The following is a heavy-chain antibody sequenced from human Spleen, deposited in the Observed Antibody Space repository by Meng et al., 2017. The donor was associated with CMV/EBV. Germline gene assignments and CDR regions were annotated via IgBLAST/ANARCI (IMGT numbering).Heavy chain of an antibody. Sequence: GESLKISCAASGFIFSNYVMHWVRQAPVKGLEWVAVISFDGTITYYADSVKGRFTISRDNPKNTLDLQMNSLRPEDTAVYFCARPVGYCAATNCWGYGMDVWGQGTTVTVSS. CDR2: ISFDGTIT. CDR3: ARPVGYCAATNCWGYGMDV. J-gene: IGHJ6*02. D-gene: IGHD2-8*02. CDR1: GFIFSNYV. V-gene: IGHV3-30-3*01.